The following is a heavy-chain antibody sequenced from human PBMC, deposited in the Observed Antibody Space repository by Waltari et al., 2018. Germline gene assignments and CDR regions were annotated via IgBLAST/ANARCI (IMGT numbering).Heavy chain of an antibody. CDR3: ASAYYDIRD. Sequence: EVQLEESGGGLVQPGGSLRLSCAASGLTFRSYWMPWVRQAPGKWLVWVSRINSDGSTISYADSVKGRFTISRDNAKNTLYLQMNSLSAEDTAVYYCASAYYDIRDWGQGTLVTVSS. CDR1: GLTFRSYW. J-gene: IGHJ4*02. V-gene: IGHV3-74*01. CDR2: INSDGSTI. D-gene: IGHD3-9*01.